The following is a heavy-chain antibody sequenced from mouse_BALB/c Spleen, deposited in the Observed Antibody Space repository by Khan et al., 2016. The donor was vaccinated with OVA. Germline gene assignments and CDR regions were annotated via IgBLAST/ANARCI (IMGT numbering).Heavy chain of an antibody. CDR3: ARWNYRYDGYFDY. CDR2: INYIGST. Sequence: EVKLLESGPSLVKPSQTLSLTCSVTGDSITSGYWNWIRKFPGNKLEYMGYINYIGSTYYNPSLKSRISITRDTSKNQYYLQLNSVTSEDTATYYCARWNYRYDGYFDYWGQGTTLTVSS. J-gene: IGHJ2*01. CDR1: GDSITSGY. D-gene: IGHD2-14*01. V-gene: IGHV3-8*02.